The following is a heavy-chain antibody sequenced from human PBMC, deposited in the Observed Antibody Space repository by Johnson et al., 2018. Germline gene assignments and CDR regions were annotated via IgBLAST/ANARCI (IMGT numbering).Heavy chain of an antibody. CDR2: IYYSGRT. Sequence: QVQLVESGPGLVKPSETLSLTCTVSGGSISSYYWSWIRQPPGKGLEWIGYIYYSGRTNYNPSLKSRVTISVDTSKNQFSLKLSSVTAADTAVYFCARDLRGYGDDAFDIWGQGTMVTVSS. V-gene: IGHV4-59*01. J-gene: IGHJ3*02. CDR1: GGSISSYY. D-gene: IGHD4-17*01. CDR3: ARDLRGYGDDAFDI.